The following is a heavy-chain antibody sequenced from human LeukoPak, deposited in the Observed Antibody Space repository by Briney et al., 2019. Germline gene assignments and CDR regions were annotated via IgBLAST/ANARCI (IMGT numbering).Heavy chain of an antibody. J-gene: IGHJ4*02. V-gene: IGHV1-18*01. CDR3: AGCYGSGSYCDY. CDR2: ISAYNGNT. D-gene: IGHD3-10*01. Sequence: ASVKVSCKASGGTFSSYAISWVRQAPGQGLEWMGWISAYNGNTNYAQKLQGRVTMTTDTSTSTAYMELRSLRSDDTAVYYCAGCYGSGSYCDYWGQGTLVTVSS. CDR1: GGTFSSYA.